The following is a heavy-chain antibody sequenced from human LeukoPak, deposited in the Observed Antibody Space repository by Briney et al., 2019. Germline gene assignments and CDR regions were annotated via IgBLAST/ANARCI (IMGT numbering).Heavy chain of an antibody. J-gene: IGHJ6*03. CDR3: ARVATILLGYYYYYMDV. CDR2: VYYSGST. Sequence: SETLSLTCSVSGDSISSSDHYWGWIRQPPGKGLEWIGSVYYSGSTYSNPSLKSRVILSVDTPRNQISLKLNSVIAADTAVYYCARVATILLGYYYYYMDVWGKGTTVTVSS. D-gene: IGHD3-3*01. V-gene: IGHV4-39*07. CDR1: GDSISSSDHY.